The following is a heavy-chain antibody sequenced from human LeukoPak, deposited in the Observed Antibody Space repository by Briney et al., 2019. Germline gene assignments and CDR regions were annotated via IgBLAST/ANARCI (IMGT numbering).Heavy chain of an antibody. D-gene: IGHD3-3*01. V-gene: IGHV4-59*08. J-gene: IGHJ4*02. Sequence: WIGYIYYSGDTNYNPSLKSRVTISLNTSKNQFSLKLSSVTAAYTAVYYCAKRWSAYGYPLDDWGQGTLVTVSS. CDR2: IYYSGDT. CDR3: AKRWSAYGYPLDD.